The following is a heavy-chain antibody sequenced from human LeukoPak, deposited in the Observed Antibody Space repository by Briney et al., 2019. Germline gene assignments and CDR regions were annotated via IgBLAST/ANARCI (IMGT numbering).Heavy chain of an antibody. J-gene: IGHJ4*02. CDR1: RFTFSTFA. CDR2: ISGSGGST. D-gene: IGHD1-1*01. Sequence: PGGSLRLSCAASRFTFSTFAMNWVRQAPGRGLEWVSVISGSGGSTYYADSVKGRFTISRDNSKNTLYLQMNSLRAEDTAVYYCAKSPTRTPYRLANFYYWGQGALVTVSS. CDR3: AKSPTRTPYRLANFYY. V-gene: IGHV3-23*01.